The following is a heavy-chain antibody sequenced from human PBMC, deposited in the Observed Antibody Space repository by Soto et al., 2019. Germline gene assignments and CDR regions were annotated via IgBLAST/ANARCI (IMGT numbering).Heavy chain of an antibody. CDR3: ARGRGYRYGDRELFFEY. V-gene: IGHV4-31*03. D-gene: IGHD5-18*01. CDR2: IFYSGST. Sequence: QVQLQESGPGLVKPSQTLSLTCTVSGGTLSSGPYYWTWIRQHPGKCLEWIGYIFYSGSTYYNPSLKARLTISVETSANQFSLSLSSVTAADTAVYYCARGRGYRYGDRELFFEYWGQGALVTVSS. CDR1: GGTLSSGPYY. J-gene: IGHJ4*02.